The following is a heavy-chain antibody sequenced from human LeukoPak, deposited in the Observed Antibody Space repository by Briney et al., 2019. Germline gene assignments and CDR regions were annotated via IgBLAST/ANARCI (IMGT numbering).Heavy chain of an antibody. J-gene: IGHJ4*02. V-gene: IGHV1-69*13. CDR2: IIPIFGTA. Sequence: GASVKVSCKASGCTFSSYAISWVRQAPGQGLEWMGGIIPIFGTANYAQKLQGRVTITADESTSTAYMELSSLRSEDTAVYYCARGTRDEQIPSFWGQGTPVTVSS. CDR3: ARGTRDEQIPSF. CDR1: GCTFSSYA. D-gene: IGHD1-1*01.